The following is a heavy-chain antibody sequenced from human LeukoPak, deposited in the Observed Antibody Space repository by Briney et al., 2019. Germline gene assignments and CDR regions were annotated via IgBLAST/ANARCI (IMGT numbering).Heavy chain of an antibody. Sequence: GGSLRLSCAASGFIFSTYSMNWVRQAPGKGLEFVSYIHSSSSTIYYADSVKGRFTISRDNPKNSLYLQMNSLRAEDTALYYCARGLDRPLDYWGQGTLVTVSS. CDR1: GFIFSTYS. CDR2: IHSSSSTI. V-gene: IGHV3-48*04. CDR3: ARGLDRPLDY. J-gene: IGHJ4*02.